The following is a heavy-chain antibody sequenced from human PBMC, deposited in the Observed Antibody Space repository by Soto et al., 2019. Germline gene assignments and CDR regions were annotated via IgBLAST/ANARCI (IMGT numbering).Heavy chain of an antibody. V-gene: IGHV4-31*03. CDR2: IYYSGST. Sequence: QVQLQESGPGLVKPSQTLSLTGTVSGGSISSGRYYWSWIRQHPGKGLEWIGYIYYSGSTYYNPCLKSRVTISVDTSKNQFSLKLSSVTAADTAVYYCAKMTTVRNYGMDVWGQGTTVTVSS. CDR1: GGSISSGRYY. J-gene: IGHJ6*02. D-gene: IGHD4-17*01. CDR3: AKMTTVRNYGMDV.